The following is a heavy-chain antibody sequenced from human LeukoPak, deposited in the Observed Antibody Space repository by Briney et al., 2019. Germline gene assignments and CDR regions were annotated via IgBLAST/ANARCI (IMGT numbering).Heavy chain of an antibody. Sequence: PGGSLRLSCAASGFTFRSYAMTWVRRAPGKGLEWVSTISGSGGTTYYAGSVKGRFTVSRDSSKNTLYLQLNSPRAEDTAVYYCARLFCSGGSCYSLDYWGQGTLVTVSS. CDR1: GFTFRSYA. CDR3: ARLFCSGGSCYSLDY. D-gene: IGHD2-15*01. J-gene: IGHJ4*02. V-gene: IGHV3-23*01. CDR2: ISGSGGTT.